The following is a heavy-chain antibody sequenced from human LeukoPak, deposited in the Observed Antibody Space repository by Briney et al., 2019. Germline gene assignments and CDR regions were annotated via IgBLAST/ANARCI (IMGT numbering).Heavy chain of an antibody. CDR3: ASLDTAKQPLANH. CDR1: GFIFNKHA. CDR2: IREERGQE. J-gene: IGHJ5*02. V-gene: IGHV3-7*03. D-gene: IGHD5-18*01. Sequence: GGSLRLSCAASGFIFNKHAMSWVRQAPGKGLEWVANIREERGQEYYVDSVKGRFTISKNSAKNSLYLQMNTLRVEDTAMYYCASLDTAKQPLANHWGQGTLVTVSS.